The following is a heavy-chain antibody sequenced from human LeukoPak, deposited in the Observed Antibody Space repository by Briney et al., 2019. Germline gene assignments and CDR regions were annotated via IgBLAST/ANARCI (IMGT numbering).Heavy chain of an antibody. J-gene: IGHJ5*02. V-gene: IGHV4-59*01. CDR1: GGSISSYY. Sequence: SETLSLTRTVSGGSISSYYWSWIRQPPGKGLEWIGYIYYSGSTNYNPSLKSRVTVSVDTSKNQFSLKLSSVTAADTAVYYCARLFLPESEYHNWFDPWGQGTLVTVSS. CDR2: IYYSGST. CDR3: ARLFLPESEYHNWFDP. D-gene: IGHD1-14*01.